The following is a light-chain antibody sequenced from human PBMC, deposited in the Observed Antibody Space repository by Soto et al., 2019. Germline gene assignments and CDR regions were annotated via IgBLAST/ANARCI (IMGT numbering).Light chain of an antibody. CDR3: CSYAGSSSVL. J-gene: IGLJ2*01. V-gene: IGLV2-23*01. Sequence: QAVVAQPASVSGSPGQSITISCTGTRSDVGGYTLVSWFQQYPGKAPKLMIYEDNKRPSGVSDRFSGSKSGNTASLTISGLQAEDEADYYCCSYAGSSSVLFGGGTKLTVL. CDR1: RSDVGGYTL. CDR2: EDN.